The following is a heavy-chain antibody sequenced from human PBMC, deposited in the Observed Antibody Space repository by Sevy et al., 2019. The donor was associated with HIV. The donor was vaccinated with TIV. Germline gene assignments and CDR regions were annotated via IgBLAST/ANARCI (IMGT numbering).Heavy chain of an antibody. J-gene: IGHJ4*02. CDR2: IYPGVSDT. V-gene: IGHV5-51*01. D-gene: IGHD3-10*01. Sequence: GESLKISCKGSGYSFTSYWIGWVRQMPGKGLEWMGIIYPGVSDTRYSPSFQGQVTISADKSISTAYLQWSSLKASDTAMYYCARPPTERITMVRGVIITEAFDYWGQGTLVTVSS. CDR1: GYSFTSYW. CDR3: ARPPTERITMVRGVIITEAFDY.